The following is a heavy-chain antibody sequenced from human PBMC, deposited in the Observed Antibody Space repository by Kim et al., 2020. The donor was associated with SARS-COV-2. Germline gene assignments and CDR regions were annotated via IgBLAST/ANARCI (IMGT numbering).Heavy chain of an antibody. CDR1: GGSFSGYY. CDR3: ARGLTGSLYYYYYGMDV. J-gene: IGHJ6*01. CDR2: INHSGST. V-gene: IGHV4-34*01. Sequence: SETLSHTCAVYGGSFSGYYWSWIRQPPGKGLEWIGEINHSGSTNYNPSLKSRVTISVDTSKNQFSLKLSSVTAADTAVYYCARGLTGSLYYYYYGMDVWG. D-gene: IGHD3-9*01.